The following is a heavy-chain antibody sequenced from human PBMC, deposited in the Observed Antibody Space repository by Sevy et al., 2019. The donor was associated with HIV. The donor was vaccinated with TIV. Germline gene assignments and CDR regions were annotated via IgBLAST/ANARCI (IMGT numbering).Heavy chain of an antibody. CDR1: GDSINTYS. Sequence: SETLSLTCTVSGDSINTYSWSWIQQPPGKGLEWIGYVSHSGNTNYNPSLKSRVSMSVDTSTNQFSLKVKSVTAADTAVYYCARLRWDLVVVPGATPGCYFDSWGQGTLVTVSS. CDR2: VSHSGNT. J-gene: IGHJ4*02. V-gene: IGHV4-59*08. D-gene: IGHD2-2*02. CDR3: ARLRWDLVVVPGATPGCYFDS.